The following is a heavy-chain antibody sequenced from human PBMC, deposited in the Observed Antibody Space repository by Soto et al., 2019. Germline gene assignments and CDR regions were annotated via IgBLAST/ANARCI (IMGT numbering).Heavy chain of an antibody. V-gene: IGHV3-23*01. J-gene: IGHJ6*03. Sequence: DVQLLESGGGSVQRGGSLSLSCAASGFTFSTYGMTWDRQASGKGLEWVSYGGSGASTYYADSEKGPFTISRDNSKSTLHLHTNTLSAEDTAAYCCVKFRGQAYHCYCIDVWCNGTTVTFS. CDR1: GFTFSTYG. CDR2: YGGSGAST. D-gene: IGHD3-10*01. CDR3: VKFRGQAYHCYCIDV.